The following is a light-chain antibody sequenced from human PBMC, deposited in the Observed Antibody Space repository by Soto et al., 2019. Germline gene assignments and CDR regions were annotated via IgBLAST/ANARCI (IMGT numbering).Light chain of an antibody. Sequence: QSALTQPRSVSGSPGQSVTVSCIGTSSDVGDYNSVSWYQQHPGKAPKLMIYDVSKRPSGVPDRFSGSKSGNTASLTISGLQAEDEADYYCSSYTSSSTVVFGGGTKLTVL. V-gene: IGLV2-11*01. CDR2: DVS. CDR1: SSDVGDYNS. J-gene: IGLJ2*01. CDR3: SSYTSSSTVV.